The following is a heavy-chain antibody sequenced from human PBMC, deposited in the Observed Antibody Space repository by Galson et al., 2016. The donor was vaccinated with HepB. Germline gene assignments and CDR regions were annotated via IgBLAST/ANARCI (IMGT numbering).Heavy chain of an antibody. J-gene: IGHJ2*01. D-gene: IGHD3-3*01. CDR2: ISSSSSTI. Sequence: SLRLSCAASGLSFSDNYMTWIRQAPGKGLEWVSYISSSSSTIFYADSVKGRITISRDNAKKAVYLQMNSLTVDDTAIYYCASASEFWSRLGAFDLWGRGSLVTVSS. CDR1: GLSFSDNY. CDR3: ASASEFWSRLGAFDL. V-gene: IGHV3-11*01.